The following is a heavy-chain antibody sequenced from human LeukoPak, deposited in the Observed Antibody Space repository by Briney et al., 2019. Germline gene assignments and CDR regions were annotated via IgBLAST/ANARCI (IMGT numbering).Heavy chain of an antibody. Sequence: GGSLRLSCAASGFIFSSYEINWVRQAPGKGLEWVSYITSSGDTMFYADSVKGRFTTSRDNAKKSLYLQMNSLRVEDTAVYYCAKDEYSYGSVLDYWGQGTLVTVSS. CDR2: ITSSGDTM. V-gene: IGHV3-48*03. J-gene: IGHJ4*02. CDR1: GFIFSSYE. CDR3: AKDEYSYGSVLDY. D-gene: IGHD5-18*01.